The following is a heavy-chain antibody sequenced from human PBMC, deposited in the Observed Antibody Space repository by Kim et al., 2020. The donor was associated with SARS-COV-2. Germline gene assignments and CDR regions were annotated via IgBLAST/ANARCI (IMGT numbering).Heavy chain of an antibody. CDR2: INPNSGGT. CDR1: GYTFTGYY. J-gene: IGHJ4*02. Sequence: ASVKVSCKASGYTFTGYYMHWVRQAPGQGLEWMGWINPNSGGTNYAQKFQGRVTMTRDTSISTAYMELSRLRSDDTAVYYCNLIGRDFWSGYGTPLDYWGQGTLVTVSS. CDR3: NLIGRDFWSGYGTPLDY. D-gene: IGHD3-3*01. V-gene: IGHV1-2*02.